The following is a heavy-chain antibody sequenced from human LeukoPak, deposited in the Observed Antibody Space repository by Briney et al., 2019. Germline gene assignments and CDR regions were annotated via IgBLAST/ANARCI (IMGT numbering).Heavy chain of an antibody. Sequence: GGSLRLSCAASGFTFSSYWMSWVRQAPGKGLEWVANIKQDGSEKYYVDSVKGRFTISRDNAKNSLYLQMNNLRAEDTAVYYCARDRRRDYFDYWGQGTLVTVSS. J-gene: IGHJ4*02. CDR2: IKQDGSEK. CDR1: GFTFSSYW. V-gene: IGHV3-7*03. CDR3: ARDRRRDYFDY. D-gene: IGHD6-25*01.